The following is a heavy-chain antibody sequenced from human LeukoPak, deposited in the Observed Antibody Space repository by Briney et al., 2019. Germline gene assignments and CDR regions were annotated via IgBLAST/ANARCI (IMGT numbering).Heavy chain of an antibody. V-gene: IGHV4-59*08. CDR2: IYYSGST. CDR3: AGGSYGDYEVLYYFDY. Sequence: SETLSLTCTVSGGSISSYCWSWIRQPPGKGLEWIGYIYYSGSTNYNPSLKSRVTISVDTSKNQFSLKLSSVTAADTAVYYCAGGSYGDYEVLYYFDYWGQGTLVTVSS. CDR1: GGSISSYC. D-gene: IGHD4-17*01. J-gene: IGHJ4*02.